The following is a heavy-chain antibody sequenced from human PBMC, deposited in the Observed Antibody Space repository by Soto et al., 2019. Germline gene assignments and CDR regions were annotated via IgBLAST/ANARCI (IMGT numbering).Heavy chain of an antibody. J-gene: IGHJ5*02. D-gene: IGHD3-16*01. V-gene: IGHV1-8*01. CDR3: GKDFGGVSNGFDP. Sequence: QLQLVQSGAEVKKPGASVKVSCKTSGYIFTTYDINWVRLAAGQGLEWGGRINPSNGKTDYAENLQGRLTMTRDDSIRTVYMELSSLASDDTAVYYCGKDFGGVSNGFDPWGQGTLVIVSS. CDR1: GYIFTTYD. CDR2: INPSNGKT.